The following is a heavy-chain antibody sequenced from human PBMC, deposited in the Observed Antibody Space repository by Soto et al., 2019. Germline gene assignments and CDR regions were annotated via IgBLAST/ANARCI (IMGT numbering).Heavy chain of an antibody. J-gene: IGHJ6*02. Sequence: HPGGSLRLSCAASGFTFSGSAMHWVRQASGKGLEWVGRIRSKANSYATAYAASVKGRFTISRDDSKNTAYLQMNSLKTEDTAVYYCTRTGPYYYGMDVWRQGTTVTVSS. CDR1: GFTFSGSA. CDR2: IRSKANSYAT. CDR3: TRTGPYYYGMDV. V-gene: IGHV3-73*01.